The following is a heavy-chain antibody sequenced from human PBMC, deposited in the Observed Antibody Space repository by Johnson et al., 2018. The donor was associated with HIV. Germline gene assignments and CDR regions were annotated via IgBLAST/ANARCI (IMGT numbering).Heavy chain of an antibody. J-gene: IGHJ3*02. V-gene: IGHV3-30*05. CDR2: ISYDGSNR. CDR3: AGGRKDIAAVDGLDTCGFDT. Sequence: QVQLVESGGGLVKPGGSLRLSCAASGFTFSDYYMSWIRQATGKGLVWVAVISYDGSNRYYSDSVKGRFNISSDTSNNTTYLQMTSLRPEGTGVYYWAGGRKDIAAVDGLDTCGFDTWGQGTMFTVSS. D-gene: IGHD6-13*01. CDR1: GFTFSDYY.